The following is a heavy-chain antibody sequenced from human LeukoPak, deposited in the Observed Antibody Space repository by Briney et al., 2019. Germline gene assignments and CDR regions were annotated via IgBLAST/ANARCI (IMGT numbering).Heavy chain of an antibody. CDR1: GFTFSSFG. D-gene: IGHD5-18*01. CDR2: IRYDGSNK. J-gene: IGHJ4*02. Sequence: GGSLRLSCAASGFTFSSFGMHWVRQAPGKGLEWVALIRYDGSNKYYADSVKGRFTISRDNSKNTLYLQVNSLGAEDTAMYYCAKDLGYSYGYVDYWGQGASVTVSS. V-gene: IGHV3-30*02. CDR3: AKDLGYSYGYVDY.